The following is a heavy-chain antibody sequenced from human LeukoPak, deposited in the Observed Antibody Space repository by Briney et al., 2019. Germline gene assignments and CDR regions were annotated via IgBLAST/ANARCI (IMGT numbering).Heavy chain of an antibody. J-gene: IGHJ6*03. CDR1: GFTFSNAW. V-gene: IGHV3-15*01. D-gene: IGHD2-2*01. Sequence: GGSLRLSCAASGFTFSNAWMSWVRQAPGKGLEWVGRIKSKTDGGTTDYAAPVKGRFTISRDDSKNTLYLQMNSLRAEDTAVYYRAKSPTPRYCSSTSCYRDPYYYYMDVWGKGTTVTISS. CDR2: IKSKTDGGTT. CDR3: AKSPTPRYCSSTSCYRDPYYYYMDV.